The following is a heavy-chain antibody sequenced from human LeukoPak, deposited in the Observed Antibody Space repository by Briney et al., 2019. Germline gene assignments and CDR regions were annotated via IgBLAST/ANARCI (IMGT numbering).Heavy chain of an antibody. Sequence: KPGASVKVSCKASGYTFTGYYMHWVRQAPGQGLEWMGRINPNSGGTNYAQKFQGRVTMTRDTSISTAYMELSRLRSDDTAVYYCARSGPYSSGWYIKLAFDYWGQGTLVTVSS. CDR3: ARSGPYSSGWYIKLAFDY. D-gene: IGHD6-19*01. V-gene: IGHV1-2*06. CDR2: INPNSGGT. CDR1: GYTFTGYY. J-gene: IGHJ4*02.